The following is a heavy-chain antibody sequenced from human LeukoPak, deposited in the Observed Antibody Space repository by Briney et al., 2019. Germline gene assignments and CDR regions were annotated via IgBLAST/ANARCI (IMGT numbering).Heavy chain of an antibody. CDR1: GFTFTSYG. CDR2: IWYDGSNK. J-gene: IGHJ4*02. V-gene: IGHV3-33*01. Sequence: GGSLRLSCAASGFTFTSYGMHWVRQAPGKGLEWVAVIWYDGSNKYYADSVKGRFTISKDNANNMVYLQMNSLRAEDTAVYYCARVFDFYFDYWGQGTLVTVSS. D-gene: IGHD3-9*01. CDR3: ARVFDFYFDY.